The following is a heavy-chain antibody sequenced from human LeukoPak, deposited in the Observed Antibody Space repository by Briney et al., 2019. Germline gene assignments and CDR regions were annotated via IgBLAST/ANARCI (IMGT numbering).Heavy chain of an antibody. D-gene: IGHD1-14*01. CDR3: AREVWGPEY. CDR1: GFTFTKYW. Sequence: LAGGSLRLSCAASGFTFTKYWMTWVRQAPGKGLEWVGNIKQDGSDKNYMDSVKGRFTISRDNTKNSVYLQMSSLRAEDTAVYYCAREVWGPEYWGQGTLVTVSS. J-gene: IGHJ4*02. V-gene: IGHV3-7*01. CDR2: IKQDGSDK.